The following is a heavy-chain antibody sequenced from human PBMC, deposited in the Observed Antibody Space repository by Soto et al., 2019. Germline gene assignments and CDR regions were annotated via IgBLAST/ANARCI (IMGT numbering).Heavy chain of an antibody. J-gene: IGHJ4*02. CDR1: GFTFIDSP. V-gene: IGHV3-73*01. CDR3: TRHSPEDMIRK. Sequence: PGGSLRLSCAASGFTFIDSPMHWVRQASGKGLEWVGRIRNKTNNYATAYAASVKGRFTISRDDSKNKAYLQLNSLKTEDTAVYYCTRHSPEDMIRKWGQGTLVTVSS. D-gene: IGHD2-15*01. CDR2: IRNKTNNYAT.